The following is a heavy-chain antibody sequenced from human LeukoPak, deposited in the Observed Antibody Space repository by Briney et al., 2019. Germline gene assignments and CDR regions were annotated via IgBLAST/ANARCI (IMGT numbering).Heavy chain of an antibody. J-gene: IGHJ4*02. Sequence: PGGSLRLSCAASGFTFSSYWMHWVRQAPGKGLVWVSCINSDGSSTSYADSVKGRFTISRDNAKNTLYLQMNSLRAEDTAVYYCARDWGHYDSSGYVVVSDNSYWGQGTLVTVSS. CDR3: ARDWGHYDSSGYVVVSDNSY. CDR2: INSDGSST. V-gene: IGHV3-74*01. D-gene: IGHD3-22*01. CDR1: GFTFSSYW.